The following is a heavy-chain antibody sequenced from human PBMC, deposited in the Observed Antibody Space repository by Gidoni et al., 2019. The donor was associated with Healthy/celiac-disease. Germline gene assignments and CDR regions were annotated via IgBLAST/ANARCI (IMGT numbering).Heavy chain of an antibody. CDR1: GFTFSSYG. CDR3: ARDADLGGEPATGWFDP. D-gene: IGHD3-16*01. Sequence: QVQLVESGGGVVQPGRSLRLSCAASGFTFSSYGMHWVRQAPGKGLEWVAVIWYDGSNKYYADSVKGRFTISRDNSKNTLYLQMNSLRAEDTAVYYCARDADLGGEPATGWFDPWGQGTLVTVSS. V-gene: IGHV3-33*01. J-gene: IGHJ5*02. CDR2: IWYDGSNK.